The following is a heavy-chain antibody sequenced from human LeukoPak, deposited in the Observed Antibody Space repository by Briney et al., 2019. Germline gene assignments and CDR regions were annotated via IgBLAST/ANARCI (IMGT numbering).Heavy chain of an antibody. Sequence: SVKVSCKASGGTFSSYAISWVRQAPGQGLEWMGGIIPIFGTANYAQKFQGRVTITADKSTSTAYMELSSLRSEDTAVYYCARSPRGRVAAAEGTFDIWGQGILVTVSS. V-gene: IGHV1-69*06. D-gene: IGHD6-13*01. CDR2: IIPIFGTA. J-gene: IGHJ4*02. CDR1: GGTFSSYA. CDR3: ARSPRGRVAAAEGTFDI.